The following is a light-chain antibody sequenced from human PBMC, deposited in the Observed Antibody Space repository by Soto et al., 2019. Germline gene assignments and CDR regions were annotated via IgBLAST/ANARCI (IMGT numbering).Light chain of an antibody. Sequence: EILLTQSPGTLSLSPGERATLSCGASQSVNNYLAWYQQKPGQAPRLLIYAASNRATGTPARFSGSGSGTDFTLTISSLQPEDFATYFCQHGYSTPLTFGGGTKVDIK. V-gene: IGKV3-11*01. CDR2: AAS. CDR3: QHGYSTPLT. J-gene: IGKJ4*01. CDR1: QSVNNY.